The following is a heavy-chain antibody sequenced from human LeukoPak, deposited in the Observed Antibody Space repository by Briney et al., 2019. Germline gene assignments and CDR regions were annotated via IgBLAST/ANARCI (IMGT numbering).Heavy chain of an antibody. CDR3: ARGVNWIDP. CDR1: GGSISSYY. D-gene: IGHD3-16*01. J-gene: IGHJ5*02. V-gene: IGHV4-59*12. Sequence: TSETLSLTCTVSGGSISSYYWSWIRQPPGKGLEWIGYISYSGITNYNPSLKSRVTISIDTSKNQFSLKLSSVTAADTAVYYCARGVNWIDPWGQGTLVTVSS. CDR2: ISYSGIT.